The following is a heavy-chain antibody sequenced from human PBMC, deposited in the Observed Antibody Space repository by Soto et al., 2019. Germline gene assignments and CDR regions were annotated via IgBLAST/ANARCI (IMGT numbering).Heavy chain of an antibody. Sequence: QVQLVQSGAEVRKSGASVKVSCKASGYTFSDYFIQWLRQAPGQGLEWVAWINPKTAATNYAKKFQDRVTVTSDTSFSTAYLELTRLRPDDTARYYCARIKWGLDYYSGMDVWGQGTAVSVTS. V-gene: IGHV1-2*02. CDR1: GYTFSDYF. CDR2: INPKTAAT. D-gene: IGHD1-26*01. CDR3: ARIKWGLDYYSGMDV. J-gene: IGHJ6*02.